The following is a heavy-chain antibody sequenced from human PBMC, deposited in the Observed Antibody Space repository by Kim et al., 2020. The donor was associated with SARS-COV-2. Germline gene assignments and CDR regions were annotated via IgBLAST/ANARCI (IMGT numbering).Heavy chain of an antibody. CDR1: GFTFSNYW. CDR2: IKQDGSDK. CDR3: AREYHAAAGIRYFDY. V-gene: IGHV3-7*03. J-gene: IGHJ4*02. Sequence: GGSLRLSCVSSGFTFSNYWMGWVRQAPGKGLEWVANIKQDGSDKYFADSVKGRFTISRDNAKNSLYLEMNSLRADDTALYYCAREYHAAAGIRYFDYWGQGTLVTVSS. D-gene: IGHD6-13*01.